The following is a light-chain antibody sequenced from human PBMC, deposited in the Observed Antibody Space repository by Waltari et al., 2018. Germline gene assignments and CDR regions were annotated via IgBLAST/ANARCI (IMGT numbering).Light chain of an antibody. CDR2: HKH. CDR3: AAWDGSLDGVV. Sequence: WEQQLPGPAPKLIISHKHQRPSGVPARFSGSKSTSASLAISGLQSEDEADYYCAAWDGSLDGVVFGGGTMLTVL. J-gene: IGLJ2*01. V-gene: IGLV1-44*01.